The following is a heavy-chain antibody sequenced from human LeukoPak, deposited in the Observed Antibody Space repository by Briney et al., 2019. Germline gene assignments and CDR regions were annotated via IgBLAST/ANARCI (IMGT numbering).Heavy chain of an antibody. CDR3: AKYGNSGWVIDN. D-gene: IGHD6-19*01. V-gene: IGHV4-59*08. CDR1: GGSIGSNY. J-gene: IGHJ4*02. CDR2: IYYTGAT. Sequence: PSETLSLTSTVSGGSIGSNYWTWIRQPPRKGLEYIGYIYYTGATNYNPSLKSRVTISVDTSKNQCSLKMTSVTAADTAVYFCAKYGNSGWVIDNWGQGTLVTVSS.